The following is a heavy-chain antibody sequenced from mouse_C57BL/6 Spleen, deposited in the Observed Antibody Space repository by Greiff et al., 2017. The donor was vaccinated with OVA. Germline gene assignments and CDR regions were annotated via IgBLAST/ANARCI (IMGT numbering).Heavy chain of an antibody. CDR2: IDPENGDT. D-gene: IGHD2-5*01. Sequence: EVQLQQSGAELVRPGASVKLSCTASGFNIQYDYMHWVKQRPEQGLEWIGWIDPENGDTEYASKFQGKATITADTSSNTAYLQLSSLKSEDTAVYYCTTGSKKDAMDYWGQGTSVTVSS. J-gene: IGHJ4*01. CDR1: GFNIQYDY. V-gene: IGHV14-4*01. CDR3: TTGSKKDAMDY.